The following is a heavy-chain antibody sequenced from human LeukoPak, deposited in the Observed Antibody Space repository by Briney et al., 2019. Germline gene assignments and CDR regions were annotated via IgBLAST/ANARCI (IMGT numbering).Heavy chain of an antibody. J-gene: IGHJ4*02. D-gene: IGHD2/OR15-2a*01. CDR1: GDSVSTRSVS. CDR3: ARAYLWAFDY. CDR2: TSYRSKWYN. Sequence: SQTLSLTFAISGDSVSTRSVSWNWLRQSPSRGLEGLGRTSYRSKWYNESAVSVKSRITINPDTSKNQFSLLLHSVTPEDTAVYYCARAYLWAFDYWGQGALVTVSS. V-gene: IGHV6-1*01.